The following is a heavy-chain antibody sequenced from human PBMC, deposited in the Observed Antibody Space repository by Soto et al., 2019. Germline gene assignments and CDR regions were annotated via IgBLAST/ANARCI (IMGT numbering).Heavy chain of an antibody. CDR2: IIPMFGTP. CDR3: ARPQSDRNFYHGLAG. V-gene: IGHV1-69*13. Sequence: SVKVSCKASGCTFSKYAISWVRQAPGQGLEWLGGIIPMFGTPNYAQKFQGRVTISADESTTTAYLELSSLRSADTAVYFCARPQSDRNFYHGLAGWGQGTTVSVS. D-gene: IGHD3-22*01. J-gene: IGHJ6*01. CDR1: GCTFSKYA.